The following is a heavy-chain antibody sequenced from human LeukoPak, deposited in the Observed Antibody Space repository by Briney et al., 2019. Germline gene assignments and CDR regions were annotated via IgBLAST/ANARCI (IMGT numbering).Heavy chain of an antibody. CDR1: GYTFTGYY. Sequence: ASVKVSCKASGYTFTGYYMHWVRQAPGQGLEWMGWINPNSGGTNYAQKFQGRVTMTRDTSISTAYMELSRLRSDDTAVYYCARPSRNYYDSSGYSPLDYWGQGTLVTVSS. CDR3: ARPSRNYYDSSGYSPLDY. J-gene: IGHJ4*02. CDR2: INPNSGGT. D-gene: IGHD3-22*01. V-gene: IGHV1-2*02.